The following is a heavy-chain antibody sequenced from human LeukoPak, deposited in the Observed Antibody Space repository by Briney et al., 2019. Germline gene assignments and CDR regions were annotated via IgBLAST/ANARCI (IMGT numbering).Heavy chain of an antibody. Sequence: WASVKVSCKASGYILTDYYMHWVRQAPGQGLEWMGWINSNSGGPKYAQKFQGRVTMTRDTSISTVYMELNTLISDDTAVYYCARYLSGFDYFDYWGQGTLVTVSS. CDR3: ARYLSGFDYFDY. D-gene: IGHD5-12*01. V-gene: IGHV1-2*02. CDR2: INSNSGGP. J-gene: IGHJ4*02. CDR1: GYILTDYY.